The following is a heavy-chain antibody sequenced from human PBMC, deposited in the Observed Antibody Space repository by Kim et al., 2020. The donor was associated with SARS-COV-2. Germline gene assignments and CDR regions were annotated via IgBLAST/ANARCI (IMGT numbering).Heavy chain of an antibody. CDR2: ISYDGSNK. CDR3: AKGSRVAAGTGYYFDY. J-gene: IGHJ4*01. V-gene: IGHV3-30*18. D-gene: IGHD6-13*01. CDR1: GFTFSSYG. Sequence: GGSLRLSCAASGFTFSSYGMHWVRQAPGKGLEWVAVISYDGSNKYYADSVKGRFTISRDNSKNTLYLQMNSLRAEDTAVYYCAKGSRVAAGTGYYFDYWG.